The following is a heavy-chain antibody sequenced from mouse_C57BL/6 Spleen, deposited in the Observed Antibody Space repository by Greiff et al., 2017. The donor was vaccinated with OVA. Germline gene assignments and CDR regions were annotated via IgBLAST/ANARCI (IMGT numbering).Heavy chain of an antibody. J-gene: IGHJ1*03. CDR2: IDPSDSYT. V-gene: IGHV1-50*01. Sequence: QVQLQQPGAELVKPGASVKLSCKASGYTFTSYWMQWVKQRPGQGLEWIGEIDPSDSYTNYNQKFKGKATLTVDTPSSTAYMQLSSLTSEDSAVYYCARGYYRYFDVWGTGTTVTVSS. CDR1: GYTFTSYW. CDR3: ARGYYRYFDV. D-gene: IGHD2-12*01.